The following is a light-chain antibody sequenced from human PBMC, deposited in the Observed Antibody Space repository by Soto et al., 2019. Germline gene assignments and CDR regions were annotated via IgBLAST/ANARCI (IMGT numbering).Light chain of an antibody. CDR3: QQSYRNPRT. CDR1: QTISNF. J-gene: IGKJ1*01. V-gene: IGKV1-39*01. CDR2: AAS. Sequence: DIQMTQSPSLLSASAGDRVTISCRASQTISNFLHWYQQKPGKAPKLLIYAASKLESGVPSRFGGSGSGTDFTLTISSLQPEDFATYYCQQSYRNPRTFGLGTKVDIK.